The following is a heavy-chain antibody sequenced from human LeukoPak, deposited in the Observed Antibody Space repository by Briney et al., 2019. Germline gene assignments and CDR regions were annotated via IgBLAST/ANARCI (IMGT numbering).Heavy chain of an antibody. CDR1: GGSISSYY. J-gene: IGHJ6*02. CDR2: IYYSGST. D-gene: IGHD3-22*01. V-gene: IGHV4-59*12. CDR3: ARSVTKTYYYDSSGYLSRYYYYGMDV. Sequence: SETLSLTCTVSGGSISSYYWSWIRQPPGKGLEWIGYIYYSGSTYYNPSLKSRVTISVDTSKNQFSLKLSSVTAADTAVYYCARSVTKTYYYDSSGYLSRYYYYGMDVWGQGTTVTVSS.